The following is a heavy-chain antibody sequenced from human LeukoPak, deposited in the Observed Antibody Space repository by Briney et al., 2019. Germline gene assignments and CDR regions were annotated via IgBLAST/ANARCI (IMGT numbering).Heavy chain of an antibody. D-gene: IGHD3-9*01. CDR2: IYYSGST. CDR3: ARVQESQIDYYFDY. Sequence: ETLSLTCTVSGGSISSYYWSWIRQPPGKGLEWIGYIYYSGSTNYNPSLKSRVTISVDTSKNQFSLKLSSVTAADTAVYYCARVQESQIDYYFDYWGQGTLVTVSS. CDR1: GGSISSYY. V-gene: IGHV4-59*01. J-gene: IGHJ4*02.